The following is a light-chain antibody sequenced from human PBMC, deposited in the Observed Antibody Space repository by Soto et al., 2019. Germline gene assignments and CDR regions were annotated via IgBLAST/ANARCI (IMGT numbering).Light chain of an antibody. Sequence: DIQMTQSPSSLSASVGDRVTITCRTSQSIGKYLNWYQQKPGKAPRLLIYGASRLQSGVPSRFSGSGSGTVFTLTISGLQPEDFATCYCQQEYIFGPGTKVDIK. V-gene: IGKV1-39*01. CDR1: QSIGKY. CDR3: QQEYI. CDR2: GAS. J-gene: IGKJ3*01.